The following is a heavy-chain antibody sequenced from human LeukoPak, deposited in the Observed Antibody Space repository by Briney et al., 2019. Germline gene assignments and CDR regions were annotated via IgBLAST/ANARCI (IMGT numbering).Heavy chain of an antibody. CDR3: ARGYCSSTSCYGFDY. V-gene: IGHV4-59*01. J-gene: IGHJ4*02. CDR1: GGSISSYY. CDR2: IYYSGNT. D-gene: IGHD2-2*01. Sequence: SETLSLTCTVSGGSISSYYWSWIRQPPGKGPEWIGYIYYSGNTNYNPSLKSRVTISVDTSKNQFSLKLSSVTAADTAVYYCARGYCSSTSCYGFDYWGQGTLVTVSS.